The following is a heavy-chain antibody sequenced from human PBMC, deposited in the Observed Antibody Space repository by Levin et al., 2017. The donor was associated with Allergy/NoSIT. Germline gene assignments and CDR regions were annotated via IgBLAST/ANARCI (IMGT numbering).Heavy chain of an antibody. CDR1: GGSFSNYA. D-gene: IGHD6-13*01. CDR2: IIPIFGAA. Sequence: KISCKASGGSFSNYAITWVRQAPGQGLEWVGRIIPIFGAANYAQKFQDRVTIIADELTSTVYMDLTSLTSEDTAIYYCARERSSTWSLNNWLDPWGQGTLVTVSS. V-gene: IGHV1-69*15. CDR3: ARERSSTWSLNNWLDP. J-gene: IGHJ5*02.